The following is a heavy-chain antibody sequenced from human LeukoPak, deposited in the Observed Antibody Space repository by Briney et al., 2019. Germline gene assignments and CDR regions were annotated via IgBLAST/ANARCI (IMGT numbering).Heavy chain of an antibody. Sequence: GASVKVSCKASGYTFTSYGISWVRQAPGQGLEWMGWISAYNGNTNYAQKLQGRVTMTTDTSTSTAYMELRSLRSDDTAVYYCASGTYSSGWAACTYWGQGTLVTVSS. D-gene: IGHD6-19*01. CDR2: ISAYNGNT. CDR1: GYTFTSYG. J-gene: IGHJ4*02. V-gene: IGHV1-18*01. CDR3: ASGTYSSGWAACTY.